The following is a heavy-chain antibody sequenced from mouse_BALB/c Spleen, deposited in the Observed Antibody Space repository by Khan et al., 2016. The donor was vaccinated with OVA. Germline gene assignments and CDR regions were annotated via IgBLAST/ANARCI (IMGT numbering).Heavy chain of an antibody. CDR1: GFTFSSYS. CDR2: ISSGGGYT. V-gene: IGHV5-6*01. Sequence: VQLVESGGDLVKPGGSLKLSCAASGFTFSSYSMSWVRQTPDKRLEWVATISSGGGYTYYPDNVKGRFTISRDNAKNTLYLQMSSLKSEDTAICYCEVHFYDSLDYWGQGTLVTVSA. J-gene: IGHJ4*01. CDR3: EVHFYDSLDY.